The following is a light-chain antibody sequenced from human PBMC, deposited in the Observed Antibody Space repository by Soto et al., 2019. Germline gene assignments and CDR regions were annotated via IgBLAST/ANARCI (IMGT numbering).Light chain of an antibody. Sequence: QSVLTQPPSASGSPGQSVTISCTGTSSNVGTYNDVSWYQQHPGKAPKLMIYEDNKRPSGVPDRFSGSKSGTTASLTVSGLQAEDEGDYFCNSYAGNLDCLVFGGGTKLTVL. CDR2: EDN. CDR1: SSNVGTYND. V-gene: IGLV2-8*01. CDR3: NSYAGNLDCLV. J-gene: IGLJ2*01.